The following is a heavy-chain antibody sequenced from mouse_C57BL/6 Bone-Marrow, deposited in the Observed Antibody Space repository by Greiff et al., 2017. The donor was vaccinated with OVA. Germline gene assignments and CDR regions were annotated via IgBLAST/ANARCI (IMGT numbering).Heavy chain of an antibody. J-gene: IGHJ2*01. D-gene: IGHD1-1*01. V-gene: IGHV1-74*01. CDR2: IHPSDNDT. CDR1: GYTFTSYW. Sequence: QVQLQQPGAELVKPGASVQVSCKASGYTFTSYWMHWVKQRPGQGLEWIGRIHPSDNDTNYNQKFKGKATLTVDKSSSTAYMQLSSLTSEDSAVYYCAICYYYGSSYLDYWGQGTTLTVSS. CDR3: AICYYYGSSYLDY.